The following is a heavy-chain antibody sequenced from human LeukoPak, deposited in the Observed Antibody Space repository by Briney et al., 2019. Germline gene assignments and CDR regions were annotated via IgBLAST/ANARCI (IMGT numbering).Heavy chain of an antibody. D-gene: IGHD5-12*01. CDR2: IIGSVAST. Sequence: GGSLRLSCAVSGFTFASYAMSWVRQTPGKGLEWVSVIIGSVASTYYADSVKGRFTISRDNSKNTLYLQMNSLRADDTAVYYCARGGYDYVEVGYFDYWGQGTLVTVSS. CDR1: GFTFASYA. J-gene: IGHJ4*02. CDR3: ARGGYDYVEVGYFDY. V-gene: IGHV3-23*01.